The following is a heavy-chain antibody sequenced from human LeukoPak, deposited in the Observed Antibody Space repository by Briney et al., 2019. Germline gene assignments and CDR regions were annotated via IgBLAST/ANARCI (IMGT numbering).Heavy chain of an antibody. D-gene: IGHD1-26*01. CDR2: VNEVGGT. CDR1: IDSFSNYH. Sequence: SETLSLACAVYIDSFSNYHWNWIRQTPSKGLEWIGEVNEVGGTNISPSLRNRVILSVDTSKNQFFLKLISVTVADTAVYYCARGQGATVPQVGKNWFDPWGQGTRVTVSS. CDR3: ARGQGATVPQVGKNWFDP. V-gene: IGHV4-34*01. J-gene: IGHJ5*02.